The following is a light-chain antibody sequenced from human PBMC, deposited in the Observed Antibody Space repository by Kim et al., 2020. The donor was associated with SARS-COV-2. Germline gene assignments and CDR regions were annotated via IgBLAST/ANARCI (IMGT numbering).Light chain of an antibody. CDR3: CSYAGSDSFVV. V-gene: IGLV2-11*01. CDR2: DVT. J-gene: IGLJ2*01. Sequence: GKAPKLIIYDVTRRPSGVPHRFSGSKSADTASLTISGLQTEDEADYYCCSYAGSDSFVVFGGGTQLTVL.